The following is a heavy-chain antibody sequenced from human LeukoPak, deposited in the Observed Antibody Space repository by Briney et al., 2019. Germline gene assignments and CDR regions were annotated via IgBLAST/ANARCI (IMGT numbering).Heavy chain of an antibody. V-gene: IGHV3-23*01. CDR3: VKDPNRDYIGTFEM. CDR1: GFTFSSYA. J-gene: IGHJ3*02. CDR2: ISGSGGST. Sequence: GGSLRLSCAASGFTFSSYAMRWVRQAPGKELEWGSAISGSGGSTYYADSVKGRFTISRDNSKNTLYLKMNRWRAEDTALYYCVKDPNRDYIGTFEMWGEGTMVTISS. D-gene: IGHD4-23*01.